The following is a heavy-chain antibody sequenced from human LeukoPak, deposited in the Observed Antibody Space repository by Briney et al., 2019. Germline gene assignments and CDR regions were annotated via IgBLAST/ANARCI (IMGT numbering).Heavy chain of an antibody. CDR2: INLNTSGT. Sequence: ASVKVSCKAFGYTFTGYFIQWVRQAPGQGLEWMGWINLNTSGTYYAQKFQGRVTMTRDTSISTAYMEVSRLESDDTAVYYCAKDSCDTGSCYNHIDSWGQGTLVTVSS. D-gene: IGHD2-15*01. J-gene: IGHJ4*02. CDR3: AKDSCDTGSCYNHIDS. V-gene: IGHV1-2*02. CDR1: GYTFTGYF.